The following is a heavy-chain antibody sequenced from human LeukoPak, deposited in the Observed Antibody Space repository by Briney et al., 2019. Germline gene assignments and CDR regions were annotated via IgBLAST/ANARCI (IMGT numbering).Heavy chain of an antibody. CDR2: INHRGST. Sequence: LRLSCAASGFTFSDYYMSWIRQPPGKGLEWIGEINHRGSTNYNPSLKSRVTISVDTSKNQFSLNLSPVTAADTAVYYCARKQLASSGFYFDYWGQGTLVTVSS. J-gene: IGHJ4*02. CDR3: ARKQLASSGFYFDY. D-gene: IGHD6-13*01. CDR1: GFTFSDYY. V-gene: IGHV4-34*01.